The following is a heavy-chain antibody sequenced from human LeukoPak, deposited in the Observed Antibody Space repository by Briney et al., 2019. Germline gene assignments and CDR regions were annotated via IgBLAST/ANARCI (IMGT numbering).Heavy chain of an antibody. CDR1: GGSVSSGSYY. CDR2: IYYSGST. V-gene: IGHV4-61*01. J-gene: IGHJ4*02. Sequence: PSETLSLTCTVSGGSVSSGSYYWSWIRQPPGKGLEWIGYIYYSGSTNYNPSLKSRVTISVDTSKNQFSLKLSSVTAADTAVYYCARGNPPVIAVAGTFLGYWGQGTLVTVSS. D-gene: IGHD6-19*01. CDR3: ARGNPPVIAVAGTFLGY.